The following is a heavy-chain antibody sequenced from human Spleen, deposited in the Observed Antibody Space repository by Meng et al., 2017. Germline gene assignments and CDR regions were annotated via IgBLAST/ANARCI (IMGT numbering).Heavy chain of an antibody. V-gene: IGHV4-39*01. CDR1: GGPISRTGTC. CDR3: ARHTFSGNAGGIDS. J-gene: IGHJ4*02. CDR2: QCHADDT. D-gene: IGHD4-23*01. Sequence: QLQPRESGPGLVKPSETLSLTCTVSGGPISRTGTCGGWIRQPPGKGLEWIGSQCHADDTYYNPSLMGRVTISVDTSKNQVSLKVTSVTAADTSIYYCARHTFSGNAGGIDSWGQGILVTVSS.